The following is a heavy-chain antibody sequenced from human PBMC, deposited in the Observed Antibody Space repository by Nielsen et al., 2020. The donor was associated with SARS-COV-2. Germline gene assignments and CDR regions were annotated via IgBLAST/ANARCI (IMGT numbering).Heavy chain of an antibody. CDR1: GFSLSTTGMN. Sequence: SGPTLVKPTQTLTLTCSFSGFSLSTTGMNVGWVRQPPGKALEWLALIYWNDDQRYSPALRSRLTITRDTSKNQVVLTLTNMDPVDTATYYCAHRLLEWDVWGQGTTVTVSS. V-gene: IGHV2-5*01. CDR2: IYWNDDQ. J-gene: IGHJ6*02. CDR3: AHRLLEWDV. D-gene: IGHD3-3*01.